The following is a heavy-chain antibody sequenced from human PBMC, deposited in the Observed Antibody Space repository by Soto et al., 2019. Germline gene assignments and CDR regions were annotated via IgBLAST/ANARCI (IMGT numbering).Heavy chain of an antibody. D-gene: IGHD2-2*01. J-gene: IGHJ5*02. V-gene: IGHV4-30-4*01. CDR1: GDYIHVGGYY. Sequence: SETLSLTCSVCGDYIHVGGYYWTWIRQRPGKGLEWMGYIYYTGKTYYNPSLESRLTMSVDRSKNQFSLRLTSVTAADTAVYFCGRDLTSNANCIDPWGQGTLVTVSS. CDR3: GRDLTSNANCIDP. CDR2: IYYTGKT.